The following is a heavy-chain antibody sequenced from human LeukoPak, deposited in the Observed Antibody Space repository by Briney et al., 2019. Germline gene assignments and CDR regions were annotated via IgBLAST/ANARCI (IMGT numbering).Heavy chain of an antibody. V-gene: IGHV3-30*02. J-gene: IGHJ6*02. Sequence: GSLRLSCAVSGFALRNYGMHWVRQAPGKGLEWVAYIRHDENDKYHVEGRFTISRDNSMDTLFLQMNSLRAEDTAVYYCAKGMEWVVVPAALDVWGQGTTVTVSS. CDR3: AKGMEWVVVPAALDV. D-gene: IGHD2-2*01. CDR2: IRHDENDK. CDR1: GFALRNYG.